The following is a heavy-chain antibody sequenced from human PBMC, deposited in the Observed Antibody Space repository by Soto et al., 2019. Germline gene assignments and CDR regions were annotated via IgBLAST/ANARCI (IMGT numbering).Heavy chain of an antibody. Sequence: PGGSLRLSCAASGFTFSSYAMSWVRQAPGKGLEWVSAISGSGGSTYYADSVKGRFTISRDNSKNTLYLQMNSLRAEDTAVYYCAKDRGYSYGVGGMDVWGQGTTVTVSS. CDR2: ISGSGGST. V-gene: IGHV3-23*01. CDR1: GFTFSSYA. CDR3: AKDRGYSYGVGGMDV. D-gene: IGHD5-18*01. J-gene: IGHJ6*02.